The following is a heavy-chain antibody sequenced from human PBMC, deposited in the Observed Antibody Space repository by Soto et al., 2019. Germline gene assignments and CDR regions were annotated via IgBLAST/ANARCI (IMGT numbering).Heavy chain of an antibody. CDR2: ISFDGSNK. Sequence: PGGSLRLSCAASGFTFSSYGMHWVRQAPGKGLEWVTVISFDGSNKYYADSVKGRFTISRDTSKNTLYLQMDSLRTEDTAVYYCAKDVSSWKSPNYYYGVDVWGQGTTVTVSS. J-gene: IGHJ6*02. CDR3: AKDVSSWKSPNYYYGVDV. CDR1: GFTFSSYG. V-gene: IGHV3-30*18. D-gene: IGHD1-1*01.